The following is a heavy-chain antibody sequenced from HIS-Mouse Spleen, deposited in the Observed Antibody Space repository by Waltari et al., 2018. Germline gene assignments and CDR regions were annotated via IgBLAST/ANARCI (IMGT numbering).Heavy chain of an antibody. CDR2: IYYSGRT. Sequence: QLQLQESGPGLVKPSETLSLTCTVSGGSISSSSYYWGWIRQPPGKGLEGIGSIYYSGRTYYNPSLKSRVTISVDTSKNQFSLKLSSVTAADTAVYYCARDPRWNDGIDYWGQGTLVTVSS. J-gene: IGHJ4*02. V-gene: IGHV4-39*07. CDR3: ARDPRWNDGIDY. CDR1: GGSISSSSYY. D-gene: IGHD1-1*01.